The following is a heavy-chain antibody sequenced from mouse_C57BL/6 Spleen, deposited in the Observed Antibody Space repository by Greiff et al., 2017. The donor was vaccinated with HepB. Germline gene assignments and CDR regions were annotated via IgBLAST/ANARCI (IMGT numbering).Heavy chain of an antibody. D-gene: IGHD2-12*01. CDR3: ARDDEYFDY. CDR2: IEPNSGGT. CDR1: GYTFTSYW. Sequence: VQLQQPGAELVKPGASVKLSCKASGYTFTSYWMHWVKQRPGRGLEWIGRIEPNSGGTKYNEKFKSKATLTVDKPSSTGYMQLSSLTSEDSAVYYCARDDEYFDYWGQGTTLTVSS. V-gene: IGHV1-72*01. J-gene: IGHJ2*01.